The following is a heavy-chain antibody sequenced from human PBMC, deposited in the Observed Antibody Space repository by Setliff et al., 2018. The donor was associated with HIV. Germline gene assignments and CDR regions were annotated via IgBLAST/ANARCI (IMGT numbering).Heavy chain of an antibody. J-gene: IGHJ1*01. CDR2: ISAYNGNR. CDR3: ASHPPWLDRAEYFQH. D-gene: IGHD6-19*01. Sequence: GASVKVSCKTSGYTFNGYAISWVRQAPGQGLEWMGWISAYNGNRNYAKKFQGRVTVTKDSSTSIAYMELRNLRSDDTAVYYCASHPPWLDRAEYFQHWGQGTLVTVSS. V-gene: IGHV1-18*01. CDR1: GYTFNGYA.